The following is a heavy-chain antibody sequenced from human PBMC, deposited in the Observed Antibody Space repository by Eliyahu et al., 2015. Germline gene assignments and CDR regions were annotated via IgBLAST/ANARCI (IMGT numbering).Heavy chain of an antibody. Sequence: QVQLVQSGAEVKKPGASVKVSCKASGYTFTTYYMHWVRQAPGQGLEWMGIINPSGGTTNYAQKFQGRVTMTRDTSTSTVHMELSSLRSEDTAVYYCARGLGSSVPAARISYYYGMDVWGQGTTVTVSS. V-gene: IGHV1-46*01. CDR2: INPSGGTT. J-gene: IGHJ6*02. D-gene: IGHD2-2*01. CDR3: ARGLGSSVPAARISYYYGMDV. CDR1: GYTFTTYY.